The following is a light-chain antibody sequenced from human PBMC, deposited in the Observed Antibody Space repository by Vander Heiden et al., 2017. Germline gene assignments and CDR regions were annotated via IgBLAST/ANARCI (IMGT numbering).Light chain of an antibody. CDR2: KVS. V-gene: IGKV2-30*01. CDR3: MQGTHWPPIT. CDR1: QSLVYSDGNTY. J-gene: IGKJ5*01. Sequence: DVVMTQSPLSLPVTLGQPASISCRSSQSLVYSDGNTYLNWFQQRPGQSPRRLIYKVSNRDSGVPDRFSGSGSGTDFTLKISRVEAEDVGVYDCMQGTHWPPITFGQGTRLEIK.